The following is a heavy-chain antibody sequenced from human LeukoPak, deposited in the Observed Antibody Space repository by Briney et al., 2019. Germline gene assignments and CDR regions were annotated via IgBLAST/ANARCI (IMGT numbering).Heavy chain of an antibody. CDR2: ISYDGSNK. J-gene: IGHJ1*01. Sequence: PGRSLRLSCAASGFTFSSYAMHWVRQAPGKGLDWVAVISYDGSNKYYADSVKGRFTISRDNSKNTLYLQMNSLRAEDTAVYYCAREQGPSKAAAGTYFQHWGQGTLVTVSS. CDR3: AREQGPSKAAAGTYFQH. V-gene: IGHV3-30*04. CDR1: GFTFSSYA. D-gene: IGHD6-13*01.